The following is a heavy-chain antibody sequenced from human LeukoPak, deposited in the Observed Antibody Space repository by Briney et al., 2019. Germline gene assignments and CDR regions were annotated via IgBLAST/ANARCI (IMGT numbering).Heavy chain of an antibody. CDR2: ISGSGGST. D-gene: IGHD2-15*01. J-gene: IGHJ4*02. Sequence: GGTLRLSCAASGFTFSSYGMSWVRQAPGKGLEWVSAISGSGGSTYYADSVKGRFTISRDNSKNTLYLQMNRLRVEDAAVYYCARAPVTSCRGAFCYPFDYWGQGTLVTVSS. CDR3: ARAPVTSCRGAFCYPFDY. CDR1: GFTFSSYG. V-gene: IGHV3-23*01.